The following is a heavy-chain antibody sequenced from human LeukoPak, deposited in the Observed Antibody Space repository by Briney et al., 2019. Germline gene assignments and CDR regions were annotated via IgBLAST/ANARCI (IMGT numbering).Heavy chain of an antibody. CDR3: AKDSFSTL. J-gene: IGHJ4*02. CDR2: ISNSAVST. D-gene: IGHD2/OR15-2a*01. Sequence: PGGSLRLSCAASGFTFSSDSMTWVRQAPGKGLEWVSTISNSAVSTFYADPVKGRFSISRDNSKNTLYLHMSSLSAEDTAMYYCAKDSFSTLWAPGTLVTVSS. V-gene: IGHV3-23*01. CDR1: GFTFSSDS.